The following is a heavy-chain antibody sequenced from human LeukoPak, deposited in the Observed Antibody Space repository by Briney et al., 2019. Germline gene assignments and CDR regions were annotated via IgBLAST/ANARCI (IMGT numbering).Heavy chain of an antibody. CDR2: IYSGGST. D-gene: IGHD1-26*01. CDR3: ARASGSSLYFDT. V-gene: IGHV3-53*05. J-gene: IGHJ4*02. CDR1: GFTVSSNY. Sequence: GGSLRLSCAASGFTVSSNYMNWVRQAPGKGLEWVSVIYSGGSTHYGDSVKSRVTISRDDSKNTLLLQMNSLRPEDAAVYYCARASGSSLYFDTWGQGTLVTVSS.